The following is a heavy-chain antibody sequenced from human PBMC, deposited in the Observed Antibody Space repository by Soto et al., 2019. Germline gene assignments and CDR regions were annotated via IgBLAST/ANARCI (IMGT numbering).Heavy chain of an antibody. Sequence: SETLSLTCTVSGGSISSSSYYWGWIRQPPGKGLEWIGYIYNGGRTDYNPSLKSRVTISVDTSKNQFSLKLSSVTAADTAVYYCARALHCGGDCQADNWFDPWGQGTLVTVSS. V-gene: IGHV4-39*07. D-gene: IGHD2-21*02. J-gene: IGHJ5*02. CDR1: GGSISSSSYY. CDR2: IYNGGRT. CDR3: ARALHCGGDCQADNWFDP.